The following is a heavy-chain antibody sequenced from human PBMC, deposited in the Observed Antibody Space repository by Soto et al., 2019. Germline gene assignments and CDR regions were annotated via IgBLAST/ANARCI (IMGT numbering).Heavy chain of an antibody. J-gene: IGHJ4*01. CDR1: GYTFTSYY. D-gene: IGHD2-15*01. CDR2: INPSGGST. CDR3: ARDWFSGSSYYVLDY. V-gene: IGHV1-46*01. Sequence: SVKVSCKASGYTFTSYYMDWVRQAPGQGLEWMGIINPSGGSTSYAQKFQGRVTMTRDTSTSTVYMELSSLRSEDTAVYYCARDWFSGSSYYVLDYWGQGTLVTVSS.